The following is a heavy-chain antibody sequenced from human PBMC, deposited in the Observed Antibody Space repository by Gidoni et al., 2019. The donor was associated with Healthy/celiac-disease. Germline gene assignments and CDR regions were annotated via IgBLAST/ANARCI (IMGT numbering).Heavy chain of an antibody. CDR1: GFTFSNAW. D-gene: IGHD4-17*01. Sequence: RLSCAASGFTFSNAWMSWVRQAPGKGLEWVGRIKSKTDGGTTDYAAPVKCRFTISRDESKNTLDLQINSRKTEDTAVYYGTPNRHAYGDYGPLVDYWGQGTLVTVSS. CDR2: IKSKTDGGTT. V-gene: IGHV3-15*01. J-gene: IGHJ4*02. CDR3: TPNRHAYGDYGPLVDY.